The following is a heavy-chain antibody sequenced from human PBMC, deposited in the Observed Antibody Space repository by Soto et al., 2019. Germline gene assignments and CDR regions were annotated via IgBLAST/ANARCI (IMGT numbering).Heavy chain of an antibody. CDR3: ARFRCGGDCYYDY. CDR1: GDSVSSSSVT. CDR2: TYYRSKWYN. Sequence: PSQTLSLTYAISGDSVSSSSVTCNWIRQSPSRGLEWLGRTYYRSKWYNDYAESVKSRITINPDTSKNQFSLKLSSVTAADTSVYYCARFRCGGDCYYDYWGQGTLVTVPQ. D-gene: IGHD2-21*02. V-gene: IGHV6-1*01. J-gene: IGHJ4*02.